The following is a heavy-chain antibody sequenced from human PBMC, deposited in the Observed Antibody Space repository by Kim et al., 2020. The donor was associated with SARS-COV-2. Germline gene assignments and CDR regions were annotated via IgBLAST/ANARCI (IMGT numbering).Heavy chain of an antibody. D-gene: IGHD5-18*01. Sequence: GGSLRLSCAASGFTFSSYCMHWVRQAPGKGLEWVSRINSGGSSNYYADFVKRCSTTSRDTAKTTLYVLINRLTAEATALYYCARTWRQLLPYYYWVQGT. J-gene: IGHJ4*02. CDR3: ARTWRQLLPYYY. CDR1: GFTFSSYC. CDR2: INSGGSSN. V-gene: IGHV3-74*01.